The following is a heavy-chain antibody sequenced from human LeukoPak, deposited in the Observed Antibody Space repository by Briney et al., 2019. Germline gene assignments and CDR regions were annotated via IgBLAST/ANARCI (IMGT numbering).Heavy chain of an antibody. D-gene: IGHD3-3*01. CDR3: ARKGFTIFGVEGGYYYYYMDV. CDR2: INSDGSST. J-gene: IGHJ6*03. Sequence: GGSLRLSCAASGFNFSSYWMHWVRQAPGKGLVWVSRINSDGSSTSYADSVKGRFTISRDNAKNSLYLQMNSLRAEDTAVYYCARKGFTIFGVEGGYYYYYMDVWGKGTTVTVSS. V-gene: IGHV3-74*01. CDR1: GFNFSSYW.